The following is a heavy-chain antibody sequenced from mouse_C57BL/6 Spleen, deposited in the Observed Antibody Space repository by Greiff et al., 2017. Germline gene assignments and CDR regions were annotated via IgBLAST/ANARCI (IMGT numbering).Heavy chain of an antibody. J-gene: IGHJ1*03. V-gene: IGHV14-3*01. Sequence: VHVKQSVAELVRPGASVKLSCTASGFNIKNTYMHWVKQRPEQGLEWIGRIDTANGNTQYAPKVQGQATITADTSSDTAYLLLSSLTSEDTAIYCCARGDGWYFDVWGTGTSVTVSS. CDR3: ARGDGWYFDV. CDR1: GFNIKNTY. D-gene: IGHD2-3*01. CDR2: IDTANGNT.